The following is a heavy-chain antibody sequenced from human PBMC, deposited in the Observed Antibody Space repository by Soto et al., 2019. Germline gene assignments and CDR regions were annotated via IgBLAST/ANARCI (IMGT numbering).Heavy chain of an antibody. V-gene: IGHV1-69*13. J-gene: IGHJ5*02. CDR3: ARDVLVDTAPRLWWFDP. D-gene: IGHD5-18*01. CDR2: IIPIFGTA. CDR1: GGTFSSYA. Sequence: SVKVSCKASGGTFSSYAISWVRQAPGQGLEWMGGIIPIFGTANYAQKFQGRVTITADESTSTAYMELSSLRSEDTAVYYCARDVLVDTAPRLWWFDPWGQGTLVTVSS.